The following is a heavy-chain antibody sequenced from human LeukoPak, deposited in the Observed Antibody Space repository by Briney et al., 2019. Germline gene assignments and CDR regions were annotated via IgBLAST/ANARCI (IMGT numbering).Heavy chain of an antibody. V-gene: IGHV3-30-3*01. CDR1: GFTFSSYA. Sequence: PGGSLRLSCAASGFTFSSYAMHWVRQAPGKGLEWVAVISYDGSNKYYADSVKGRFTISRDNSKNTLYLQMNSLRAEDTAVYYCARIIAAASSFDYWGQGTLVTVSS. CDR3: ARIIAAASSFDY. J-gene: IGHJ4*02. CDR2: ISYDGSNK. D-gene: IGHD6-13*01.